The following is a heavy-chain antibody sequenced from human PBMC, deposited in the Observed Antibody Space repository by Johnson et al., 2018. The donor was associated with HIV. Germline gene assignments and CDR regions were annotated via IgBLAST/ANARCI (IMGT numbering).Heavy chain of an antibody. CDR1: GFTFSSYG. CDR2: IRYDENNK. J-gene: IGHJ3*02. Sequence: VQPGRSLRLSCAASGFTFSSYGMHWVRQAPGKGLEWVTFIRYDENNKYYADSVKGRFTISRDSSKNTLYLQMNSLRAEDTAVYHCARALSGSGYYPGAFDIWGQGTMVTVSS. CDR3: ARALSGSGYYPGAFDI. D-gene: IGHD3-22*01. V-gene: IGHV3-33*01.